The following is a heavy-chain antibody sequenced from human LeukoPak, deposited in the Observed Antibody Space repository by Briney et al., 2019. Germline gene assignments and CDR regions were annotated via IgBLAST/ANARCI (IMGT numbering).Heavy chain of an antibody. CDR2: IYYSGST. D-gene: IGHD4-17*01. V-gene: IGHV4-61*08. CDR1: GGSISSGGYY. J-gene: IGHJ4*02. CDR3: ARYGDYGRLDY. Sequence: PSGTLSLTCAVSGGSISSGGYYWSWIRQHPGKGLEWIGYIYYSGSTNYNPSLKSRVTISVDTSKNQFSLKLSSVTAADTAVYYCARYGDYGRLDYWGQGTLVTVSS.